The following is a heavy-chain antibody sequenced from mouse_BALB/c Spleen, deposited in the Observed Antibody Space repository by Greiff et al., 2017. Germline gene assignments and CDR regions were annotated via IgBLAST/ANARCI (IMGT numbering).Heavy chain of an antibody. V-gene: IGHV1-77*01. D-gene: IGHD1-1*01. CDR1: GYTFTDYY. CDR2: IYPGSGNT. J-gene: IGHJ2*01. CDR3: ARHYGSSSYYFDY. Sequence: VQLQQSGAELARPGASVKLSCKASGYTFTDYYINWVKQRTGQGLEWIGEIYPGSGNTYYNEKFKGKATLTADKSSTTAYMQLSSLTSEDSAVYFCARHYGSSSYYFDYWGQGTTLTVSS.